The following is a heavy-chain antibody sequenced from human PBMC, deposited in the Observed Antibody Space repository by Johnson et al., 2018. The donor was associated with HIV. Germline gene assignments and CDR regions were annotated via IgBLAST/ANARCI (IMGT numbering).Heavy chain of an antibody. CDR3: AREGRRDAFDI. V-gene: IGHV3-15*01. D-gene: IGHD1-26*01. J-gene: IGHJ3*02. Sequence: VQLVESGGGLVKPGGSLRLSCAASGFTFSNAWMSWVRQAPGKGLEWVGRIKSKTDGGTTDYAAPVKGRFTISRDDSKNTLYLQMNSLRAEDTAVYYCAREGRRDAFDIWGQGTMVTVSS. CDR2: IKSKTDGGTT. CDR1: GFTFSNAW.